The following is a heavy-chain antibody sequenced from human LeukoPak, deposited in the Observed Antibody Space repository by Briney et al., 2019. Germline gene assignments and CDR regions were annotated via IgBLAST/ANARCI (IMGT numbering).Heavy chain of an antibody. V-gene: IGHV4-59*12. J-gene: IGHJ3*02. Sequence: SETVSLIRTVSGVSISSYYWIWVRQPPGKGLEWIGYIYYSGSTNYNPSLKSRVIISVDTSKNQFSLKLSSVTAADTAVDYCAREPQGEVPHDRPFDICGQGTMVTVSS. CDR1: GVSISSYY. CDR2: IYYSGST. D-gene: IGHD3-16*01. CDR3: AREPQGEVPHDRPFDI.